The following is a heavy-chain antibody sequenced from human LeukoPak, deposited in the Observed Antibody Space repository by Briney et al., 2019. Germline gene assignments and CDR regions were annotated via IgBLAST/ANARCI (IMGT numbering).Heavy chain of an antibody. D-gene: IGHD3-9*01. Sequence: GGSLRLSCAASGFTFSSYGMHWVRQAPGKGLEWVAVISYDGSNKYYADSVKGRFTISRDNSKNTLYLQMNSLRAEDTAVYYCAKDLYLTGYSFDYWGQGTLVTVSS. CDR1: GFTFSSYG. CDR3: AKDLYLTGYSFDY. V-gene: IGHV3-30*18. J-gene: IGHJ4*02. CDR2: ISYDGSNK.